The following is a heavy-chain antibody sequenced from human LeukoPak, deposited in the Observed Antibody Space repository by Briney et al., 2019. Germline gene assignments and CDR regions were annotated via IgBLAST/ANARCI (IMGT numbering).Heavy chain of an antibody. V-gene: IGHV3-15*01. CDR2: IKSEADGGTS. Sequence: GGSLRLSCGASGFVFNSAWMTWVRQAPGKGLEWVGRIKSEADGGTSDYATAVKGRFIISRNDSDNTLYLQMNSLKTEDTAMYYCCTPSGATALSPSFGLWXXGTXVTVSS. D-gene: IGHD3-16*01. CDR3: CTPSGATALSPSFGL. CDR1: GFVFNSAW. J-gene: IGHJ4*02.